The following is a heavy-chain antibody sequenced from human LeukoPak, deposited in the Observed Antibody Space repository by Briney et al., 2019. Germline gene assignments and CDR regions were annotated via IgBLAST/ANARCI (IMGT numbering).Heavy chain of an antibody. CDR2: IYPGDSDT. CDR1: GYSFTSYW. J-gene: IGHJ4*02. D-gene: IGHD3-3*01. V-gene: IGHV5-51*01. CDR3: ARLGALRGSYDFWSGYELDY. Sequence: GESLNISGKGSGYSFTSYWIGWVRHMPGKGLEWMGIIYPGDSDTRYSPSFQGQVTISADKSISTAYLQWSSLKASDTAMYYCARLGALRGSYDFWSGYELDYWGQGTLVTVSS.